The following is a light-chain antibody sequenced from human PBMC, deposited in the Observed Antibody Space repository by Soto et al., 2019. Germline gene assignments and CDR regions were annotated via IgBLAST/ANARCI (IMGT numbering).Light chain of an antibody. CDR3: GTWDSSLSAGYV. Sequence: QSVLPQPPSVSAAPGQKVTISCSGGSSNIGNNYVSWYQQLPGTAPKLLIYDNNKRPSGIPDRFSGSKSGTSATLGITGLQTGDEADYYCGTWDSSLSAGYVFGTGTKVTVL. V-gene: IGLV1-51*01. CDR1: SSNIGNNY. J-gene: IGLJ1*01. CDR2: DNN.